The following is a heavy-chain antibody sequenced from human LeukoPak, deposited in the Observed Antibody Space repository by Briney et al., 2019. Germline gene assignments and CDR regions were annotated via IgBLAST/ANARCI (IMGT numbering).Heavy chain of an antibody. CDR3: ARDYYGSGSS. J-gene: IGHJ5*02. D-gene: IGHD3-10*01. Sequence: GGSLRLSCTTSGFTFGEYAMSWVRQAPGKGLEWVSSISSSSSYIYYADSVKGRFTISRDNAKNSLYLQMNSLRAEDTAVYYCARDYYGSGSSWGQGTLVTVSS. CDR1: GFTFGEYA. V-gene: IGHV3-21*01. CDR2: ISSSSSYI.